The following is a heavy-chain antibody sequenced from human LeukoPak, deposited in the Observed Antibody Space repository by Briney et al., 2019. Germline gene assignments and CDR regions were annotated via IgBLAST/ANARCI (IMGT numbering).Heavy chain of an antibody. J-gene: IGHJ4*02. CDR3: ARGRGSFDY. CDR2: IYYSGGT. V-gene: IGHV4-59*01. CDR1: GGSISSYY. D-gene: IGHD3-16*01. Sequence: KASETLSLTCTVSGGSISSYYWSWIRQPPGKGLEWIGYIYYSGGTNYNPSLKSRVTISVDTSKNQFSLKLSSVTAADTAVYYCARGRGSFDYWGQGTLVTVSS.